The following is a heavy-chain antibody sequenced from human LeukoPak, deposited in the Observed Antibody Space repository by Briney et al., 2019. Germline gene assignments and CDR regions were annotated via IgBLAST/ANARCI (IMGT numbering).Heavy chain of an antibody. Sequence: PSQTLSLTCTVSGGSISSGDYYWSWIRQPPGKGLEWIGYIYYSGSTYYNPSLKSRVTIPVDTSKNQFSLKLSSVTAADTAVYYCAREGYGDYQPEDAFDIWGQGTMVTVSS. CDR1: GGSISSGDYY. CDR3: AREGYGDYQPEDAFDI. J-gene: IGHJ3*02. V-gene: IGHV4-30-4*01. CDR2: IYYSGST. D-gene: IGHD4-17*01.